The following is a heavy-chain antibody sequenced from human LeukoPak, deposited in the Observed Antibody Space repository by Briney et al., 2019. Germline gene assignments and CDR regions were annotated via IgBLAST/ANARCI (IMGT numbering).Heavy chain of an antibody. V-gene: IGHV3-23*01. CDR1: GFTFSSYA. D-gene: IGHD6-19*01. CDR3: AKDNKDSSGWYIFFDY. Sequence: GGSLRLSCAASGFTFSSYAMSWVRQAPGKGLEWVSAISGSGGSTYYADSVKGRFTISRDSSKNTLYLQMKSLRAEDTAVYYCAKDNKDSSGWYIFFDYWGQGTLVTVSS. CDR2: ISGSGGST. J-gene: IGHJ4*02.